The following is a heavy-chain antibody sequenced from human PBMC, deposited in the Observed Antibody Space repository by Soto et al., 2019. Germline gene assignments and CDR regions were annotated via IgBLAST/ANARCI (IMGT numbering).Heavy chain of an antibody. V-gene: IGHV3-7*03. CDR2: IKQDGSEK. CDR3: ARDSSSPYVWGSYRLPTNDY. CDR1: GFTFSSYW. D-gene: IGHD3-16*02. J-gene: IGHJ4*02. Sequence: GGSLRLSCAASGFTFSSYWMSWVRQAPGKGLEWVANIKQDGSEKYYVDSVKGRFTISRDNAKNSLYLQMNSLRAEDTAVYYCARDSSSPYVWGSYRLPTNDYWGQGTLVTVSS.